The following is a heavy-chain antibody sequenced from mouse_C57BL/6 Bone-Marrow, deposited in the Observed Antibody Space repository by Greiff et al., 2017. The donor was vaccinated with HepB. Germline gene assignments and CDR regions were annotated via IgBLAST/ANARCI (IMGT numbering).Heavy chain of an antibody. CDR1: GFNIKDDY. V-gene: IGHV14-4*01. Sequence: DVKLQESGAELVRPGASVKLSCTASGFNIKDDYMHWVKQRPEQGLEWIGWIDPENGDTEYASKFQGKATITADTSSNTAYLQLSSLTSEDTAVYYCTTARGDFDVWGTGTTVTVSS. CDR2: IDPENGDT. D-gene: IGHD3-1*01. CDR3: TTARGDFDV. J-gene: IGHJ1*03.